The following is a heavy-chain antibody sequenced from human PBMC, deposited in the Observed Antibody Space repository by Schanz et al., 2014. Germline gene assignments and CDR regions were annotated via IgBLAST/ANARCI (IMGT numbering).Heavy chain of an antibody. D-gene: IGHD6-19*01. CDR3: AIIGVMVAVAGTRADY. CDR2: IYSSGNTI. J-gene: IGHJ4*02. Sequence: VQLVESGGGVVQPGRSLRLSCAASGFTFSSYGMHWVRQAPGKGLEWVSYIYSSGNTIYYADSVKGRFSISRDNAKNSLFLQMNRLRAEDTALYYCAIIGVMVAVAGTRADYCGQGTLVTVSS. V-gene: IGHV3-48*04. CDR1: GFTFSSYG.